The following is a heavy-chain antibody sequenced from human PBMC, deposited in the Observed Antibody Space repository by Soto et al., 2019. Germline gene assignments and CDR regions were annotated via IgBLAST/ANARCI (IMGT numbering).Heavy chain of an antibody. D-gene: IGHD6-13*01. V-gene: IGHV6-1*01. Sequence: PSQTLSLTCAISGDSVSSNSAAWNWVRQSPSRGLEWLGRTYYRSKWNNDYAVSVKRRITINPDTSKNQFSLQLNSVTPEDTAVYYCAREVGDSSSWYFDYWGQGTLVTVSS. CDR1: GDSVSSNSAA. CDR2: TYYRSKWNN. J-gene: IGHJ4*02. CDR3: AREVGDSSSWYFDY.